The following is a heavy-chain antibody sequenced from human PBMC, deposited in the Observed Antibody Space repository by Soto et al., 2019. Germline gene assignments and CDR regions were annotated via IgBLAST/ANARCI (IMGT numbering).Heavy chain of an antibody. Sequence: QVQLVQSGAEVKKPGPSVKVSCKASGGTFSSYSINWVRQAPGQGLEWMGEIIPIFGTANYAKKFQGRVTITAEESTSTAELELGSQCSEDTAVYYCTRDGGRHSGGVDYWGEGTLVTVSS. J-gene: IGHJ4*02. CDR2: IIPIFGTA. D-gene: IGHD1-26*01. CDR3: TRDGGRHSGGVDY. CDR1: GGTFSSYS. V-gene: IGHV1-69*01.